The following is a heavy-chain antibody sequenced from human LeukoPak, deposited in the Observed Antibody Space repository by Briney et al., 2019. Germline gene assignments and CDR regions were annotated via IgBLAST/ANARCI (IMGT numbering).Heavy chain of an antibody. CDR1: XYTLXXLS. V-gene: IGHV1-24*01. CDR2: FDPEDGET. J-gene: IGHJ4*02. CDR3: ATESLPYYDSSGYPNPFDY. D-gene: IGHD3-22*01. Sequence: XKVXXYTLXXLSMHWVRQAPGKGLEGMGGFDPEDGETIYAQKFQGRVTMTEDTSTDTAYMGLSSLRSEDTAVYYCATESLPYYDSSGYPNPFDYWGQGTLVTVSS.